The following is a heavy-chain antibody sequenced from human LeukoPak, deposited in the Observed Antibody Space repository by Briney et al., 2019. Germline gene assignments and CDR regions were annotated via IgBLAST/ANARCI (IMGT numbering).Heavy chain of an antibody. CDR3: ATYYYDSSGFSLGENAFDI. D-gene: IGHD3-22*01. J-gene: IGHJ3*02. CDR2: INTNTGNP. CDR1: GYTFTSYA. Sequence: ASVKVSCKASGYTFTSYAMNWVRQAPGQGLEWMGWINTNTGNPTYAQGFTGRFVFSLDTSVSTAYLQISSLKAEDTAVYYCATYYYDSSGFSLGENAFDIWGQGTMVTVSS. V-gene: IGHV7-4-1*02.